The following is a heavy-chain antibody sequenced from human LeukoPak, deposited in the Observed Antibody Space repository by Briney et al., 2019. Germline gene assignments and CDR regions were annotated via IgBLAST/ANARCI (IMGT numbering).Heavy chain of an antibody. Sequence: GESLKISCKGSGYSFTSHWLGWVRQMPGKGLEWMGIIYPGDSETRYSPSFQGQVTISVDKSISTAYLQWSSLKASDTAMYYCARRYYYDSSGYYLAHDAFDIWAKGQWSPSLQ. D-gene: IGHD3-22*01. V-gene: IGHV5-51*01. CDR2: IYPGDSET. J-gene: IGHJ3*02. CDR3: ARRYYYDSSGYYLAHDAFDI. CDR1: GYSFTSHW.